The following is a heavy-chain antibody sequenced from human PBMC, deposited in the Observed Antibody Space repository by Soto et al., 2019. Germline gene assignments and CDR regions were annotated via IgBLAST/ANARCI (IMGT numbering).Heavy chain of an antibody. CDR2: IWHDGKNK. J-gene: IGHJ4*02. CDR1: GFTFSNFG. V-gene: IGHV3-33*01. CDR3: ARDPGQDEAMDY. Sequence: QVQVVESGGGVVQPGRSLRLSCVASGFTFSNFGMHWVRQAPGKGLEWVAVIWHDGKNKYYADSAEGRFTVSRDNSKNTRYLQMDSLTAEDTAVYYCARDPGQDEAMDYWGQGTLVTVSS.